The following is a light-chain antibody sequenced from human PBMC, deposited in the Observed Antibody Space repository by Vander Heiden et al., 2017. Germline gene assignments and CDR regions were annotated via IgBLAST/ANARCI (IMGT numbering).Light chain of an antibody. J-gene: IGLJ3*02. Sequence: QSVLTQPPSVSAVSGQKVTISCSGSSSNIGNNYVSWYQHLPGTAPKLLIYDNDKRPSGIPDRFSGSKSGTSATLGITGLQIGDEADYYCATWDNSMSAGVFGGGTKLTVL. CDR3: ATWDNSMSAGV. V-gene: IGLV1-51*01. CDR2: DND. CDR1: SSNIGNNY.